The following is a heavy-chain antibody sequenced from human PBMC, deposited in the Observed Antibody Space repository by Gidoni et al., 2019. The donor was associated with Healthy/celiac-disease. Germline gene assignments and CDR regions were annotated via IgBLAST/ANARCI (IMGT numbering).Heavy chain of an antibody. J-gene: IGHJ4*02. V-gene: IGHV1-69*01. CDR3: ARAPAREVGLGGVFDY. CDR2: IIPIVGRA. CDR1: GGTLSSYA. Sequence: QVQLVQSGTEVKKPGSSVKVSCKAAGGTLSSYAISWVRQAPGLGLEWMGGIIPIVGRANYAQKFQGRVTITADESTSTGYMELSSLRSEDTAVYYCARAPAREVGLGGVFDYWGQGTLVTVSS. D-gene: IGHD3-16*01.